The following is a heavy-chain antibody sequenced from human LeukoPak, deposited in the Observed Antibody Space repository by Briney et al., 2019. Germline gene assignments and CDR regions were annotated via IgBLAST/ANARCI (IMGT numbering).Heavy chain of an antibody. J-gene: IGHJ5*02. CDR2: IYYSGST. D-gene: IGHD2-15*01. V-gene: IGHV4-39*01. CDR1: GGSISSSSYC. Sequence: PSETLSLTCTVSGGSISSSSYCWGRIRPPPGKGLVWIGSIYYSGSTYYNPSLKSRVTISVDTSKNQFSLKLSSVTAADTAVYYCARLLGYPDWFDPWGQGTLVTVSS. CDR3: ARLLGYPDWFDP.